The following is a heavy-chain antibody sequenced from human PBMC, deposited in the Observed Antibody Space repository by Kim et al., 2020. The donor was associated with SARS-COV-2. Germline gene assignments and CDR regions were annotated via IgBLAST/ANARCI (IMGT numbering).Heavy chain of an antibody. CDR2: DGSST. Sequence: DGSSTTHAESVQGRFTISRDNAKNALYLQMNSLSAEDTAVYYCARERGRDVWGQGITVTVSS. CDR3: ARERGRDV. V-gene: IGHV3-74*01. J-gene: IGHJ6*02.